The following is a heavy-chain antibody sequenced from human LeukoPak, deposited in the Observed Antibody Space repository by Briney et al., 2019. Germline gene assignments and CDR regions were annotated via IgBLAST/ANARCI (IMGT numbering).Heavy chain of an antibody. CDR3: ARHLVPLRELDYHFDN. V-gene: IGHV4-39*01. D-gene: IGHD1-26*01. CDR2: IFQSGGT. Sequence: SETLSLTCTVSGASFISVSPDDYYWGWVRQSPGWGLEWIGSIFQSGGTYCNPSLKSRVTISADTSKNQVSLKLRSVTAADTAVYYCARHLVPLRELDYHFDNWGQGTPVTVSS. CDR1: GASFISVSPDDYY. J-gene: IGHJ4*02.